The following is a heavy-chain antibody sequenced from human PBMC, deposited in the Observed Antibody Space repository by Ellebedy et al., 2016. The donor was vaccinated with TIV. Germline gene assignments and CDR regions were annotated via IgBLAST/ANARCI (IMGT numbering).Heavy chain of an antibody. CDR2: MKHIGAT. V-gene: IGHV4-34*01. J-gene: IGHJ5*02. D-gene: IGHD6-13*01. CDR1: GGSFSGYQ. Sequence: SETLSLXXAVFGGSFSGYQWSWVRQSPGKGLEWIGDMKHIGATNYNPSLQSRVIISVDRSKNQFSLKMTSLSAADTAVYFCARGGHWLDSRRLDPWGQGTLVTVFS. CDR3: ARGGHWLDSRRLDP.